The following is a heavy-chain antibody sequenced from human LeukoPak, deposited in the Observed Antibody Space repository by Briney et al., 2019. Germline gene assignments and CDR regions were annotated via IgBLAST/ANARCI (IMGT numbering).Heavy chain of an antibody. V-gene: IGHV3-66*02. Sequence: PGGALRLSCVASRFILSTNYMSWVRQAPGRGLEWVSLIYSSGITYYADSVQGRFTISRDISKSTLYIQMNSLRADDTAVYYCARGSGPSSWFPIFDSWGQGALVTVSS. CDR3: ARGSGPSSWFPIFDS. CDR2: IYSSGIT. J-gene: IGHJ4*02. D-gene: IGHD6-13*01. CDR1: RFILSTNY.